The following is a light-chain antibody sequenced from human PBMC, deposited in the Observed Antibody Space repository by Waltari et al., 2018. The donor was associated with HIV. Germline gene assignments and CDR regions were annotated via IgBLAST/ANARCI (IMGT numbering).Light chain of an antibody. V-gene: IGLV1-47*01. CDR1: SSNIGSNY. Sequence: QSVLTQPPSASGTPGQRVTISCSGSSSNIGSNYVYWYQQLPGTAPKLLIYRNNRRPSGFPDRFSGSKSGTSASLAISGLRSEDAADYYCAAWNDSLSGYVFGTGTKVTV. J-gene: IGLJ1*01. CDR2: RNN. CDR3: AAWNDSLSGYV.